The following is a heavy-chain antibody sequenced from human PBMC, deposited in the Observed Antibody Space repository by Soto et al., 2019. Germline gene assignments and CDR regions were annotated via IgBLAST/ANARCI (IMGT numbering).Heavy chain of an antibody. J-gene: IGHJ6*02. V-gene: IGHV3-11*05. Sequence: GSLRLSCAASGFTFSDYYMSWIRPAPGKGLEWVSYISSSSSYTNYADSVKGRFTISRDNAKNSLYLQMNSLRAEDTAVYYCAREGEQQLVGGRYYYYYYGMDVWGQGTTVTVSS. CDR2: ISSSSSYT. CDR3: AREGEQQLVGGRYYYYYYGMDV. D-gene: IGHD6-13*01. CDR1: GFTFSDYY.